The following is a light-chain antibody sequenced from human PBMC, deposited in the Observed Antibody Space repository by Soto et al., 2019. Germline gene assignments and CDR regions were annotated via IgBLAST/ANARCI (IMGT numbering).Light chain of an antibody. J-gene: IGKJ2*01. V-gene: IGKV3-15*01. Sequence: EIVMTQSPATLSVSPGERATLSCRASQSVSSNLAWYQQKPGQAPRLLIYGASTRATGIPARFSGSGSGTEFTLTSSSLKSEDFAVYYCQQYSGGLYTFGQGTKLEIK. CDR1: QSVSSN. CDR2: GAS. CDR3: QQYSGGLYT.